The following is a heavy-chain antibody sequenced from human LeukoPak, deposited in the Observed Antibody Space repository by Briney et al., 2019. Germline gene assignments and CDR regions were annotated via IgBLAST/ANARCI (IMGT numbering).Heavy chain of an antibody. CDR3: GRSRPGYGDYEN. CDR2: IFYTGTTI. CDR1: GASIFSSTYY. Sequence: SETLSLTCTVSGASIFSSTYYWGWVRQPPGKGLQWIGSIFYTGTTINYNPSLKSRVTISVDTSKNQFSLKLRSVTAADTAVYYCGRSRPGYGDYENWGQGTLVTVSS. D-gene: IGHD4-17*01. J-gene: IGHJ4*02. V-gene: IGHV4-39*01.